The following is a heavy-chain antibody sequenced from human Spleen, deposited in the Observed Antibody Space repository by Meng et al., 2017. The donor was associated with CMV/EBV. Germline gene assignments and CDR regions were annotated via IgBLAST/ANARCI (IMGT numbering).Heavy chain of an antibody. D-gene: IGHD5-24*01. CDR2: ISSSSSYI. V-gene: IGHV3-21*01. Sequence: GESLKISCAASGFTFSSYSMNWVRQAPGKGLEWVSSISSSSSYIYYADSVKGRFTISRDNAKNSLYLQMNSLRAEDTAVYYCARSAERVYFDYWGQGTLVTVSS. J-gene: IGHJ4*02. CDR3: ARSAERVYFDY. CDR1: GFTFSSYS.